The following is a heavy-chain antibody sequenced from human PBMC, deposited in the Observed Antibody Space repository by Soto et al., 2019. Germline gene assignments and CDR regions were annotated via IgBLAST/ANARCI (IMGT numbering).Heavy chain of an antibody. J-gene: IGHJ4*02. V-gene: IGHV3-7*03. D-gene: IGHD4-17*01. Sequence: EVQLVESGGGLVQPGGSLRLSCAASGFSFRNYWMSWVRQAPGKGLEWVLSIKHDGSETYSVDSVKGRFTSSRDNAENSVYLQMHSLRAEDTAVYFCAKGYGYYFDSWGQATLVTVSS. CDR1: GFSFRNYW. CDR2: IKHDGSET. CDR3: AKGYGYYFDS.